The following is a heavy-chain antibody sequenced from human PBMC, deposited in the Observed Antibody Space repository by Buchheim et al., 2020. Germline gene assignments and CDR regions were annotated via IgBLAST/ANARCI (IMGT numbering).Heavy chain of an antibody. CDR3: ARVSVRWLQQAHFDY. J-gene: IGHJ4*02. V-gene: IGHV3-30*04. CDR2: ISYDGSNK. CDR1: GFTFSSYA. Sequence: QVQLVESGGGVVQPGRSLRLSCAASGFTFSSYAMHWVRQAPGKGLEWVAVISYDGSNKYYADSVKGRFTISRDNSKNTLYLQMNSLRAEDTAVYYCARVSVRWLQQAHFDYWGQGTL. D-gene: IGHD5-24*01.